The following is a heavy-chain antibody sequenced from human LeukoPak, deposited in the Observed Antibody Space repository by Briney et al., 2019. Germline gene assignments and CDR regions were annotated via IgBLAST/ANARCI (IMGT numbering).Heavy chain of an antibody. CDR2: ITRSGGST. Sequence: GGSLRLSCAASGFTFSSYAMSWVRQAPGKGLEWVSAITRSGGSTYYADSVKGRFTISRDNSKNTLYLQMNSLRAEDTAVYYCASDSSGYPNWFDPWGQGTLVTVSS. CDR1: GFTFSSYA. V-gene: IGHV3-23*01. J-gene: IGHJ5*02. CDR3: ASDSSGYPNWFDP. D-gene: IGHD3-22*01.